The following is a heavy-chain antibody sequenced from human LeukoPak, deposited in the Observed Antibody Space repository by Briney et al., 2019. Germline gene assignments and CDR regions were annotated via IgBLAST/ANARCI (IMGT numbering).Heavy chain of an antibody. Sequence: GGSLRLSCAASGFTFSSYAMHWVRQAPGKWLEWVAVISYDGSNKYYTDSVKGRFTISRDNSKNTLYLQMNSLRAEDTAVYYCAELGITMIGGVWGKGTTVTISS. V-gene: IGHV3-30*04. D-gene: IGHD3-10*02. CDR2: ISYDGSNK. J-gene: IGHJ6*04. CDR3: AELGITMIGGV. CDR1: GFTFSSYA.